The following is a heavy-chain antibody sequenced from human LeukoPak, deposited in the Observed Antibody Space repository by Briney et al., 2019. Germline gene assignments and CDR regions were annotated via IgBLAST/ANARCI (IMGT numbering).Heavy chain of an antibody. D-gene: IGHD2-2*02. CDR1: GGTFSCYA. CDR3: ARAFGGGAPEYHFDY. V-gene: IGHV1-69*05. CDR2: IIPIFGTA. J-gene: IGHJ4*02. Sequence: GASVKVSCKASGGTFSCYAISWVRQAPGQGLEWMGRIIPIFGTANYAQKFQGRVTTTTDESTSTAYMELSSLRSEDTAVYYCARAFGGGAPEYHFDYWGRGTLVTVSS.